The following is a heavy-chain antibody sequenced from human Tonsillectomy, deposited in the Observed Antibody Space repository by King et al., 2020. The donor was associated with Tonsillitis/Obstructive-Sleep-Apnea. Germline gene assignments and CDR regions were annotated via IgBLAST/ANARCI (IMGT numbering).Heavy chain of an antibody. D-gene: IGHD5-18*01. CDR1: GFTFSSYW. V-gene: IGHV3-74*01. J-gene: IGHJ4*02. Sequence: VQLVESGGGLVQPGGSLRLSCAASGFTFSSYWMHWVRQAPGKGLVWVSRINSDGSSTSYADSVKGRFTISRDNAKNTLYLQMNSLRAEDTAVYYCARDPPPAAWIHLCSYWGQGTLVTVSS. CDR2: INSDGSST. CDR3: ARDPPPAAWIHLCSY.